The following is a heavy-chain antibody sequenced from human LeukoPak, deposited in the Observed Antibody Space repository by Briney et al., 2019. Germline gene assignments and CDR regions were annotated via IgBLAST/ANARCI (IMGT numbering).Heavy chain of an antibody. CDR1: GFTFSSYG. J-gene: IGHJ3*02. CDR3: AKDITMIVVVNAFDI. CDR2: IWYDGSNK. Sequence: GGSLRLSCAASGFTFSSYGMHWVRQAPGKGLEWVAVIWYDGSNKYYADSVKGRFIISRDNSKNTLYLQMNSLRAEDTAVYYCAKDITMIVVVNAFDIWGQGTMVTVSS. V-gene: IGHV3-33*06. D-gene: IGHD3-22*01.